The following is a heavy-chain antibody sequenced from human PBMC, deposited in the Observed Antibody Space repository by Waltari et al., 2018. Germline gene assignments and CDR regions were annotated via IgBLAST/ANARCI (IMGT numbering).Heavy chain of an antibody. CDR2: IRSGASTI. CDR3: ARGEGGANEY. Sequence: EVQLVESGGGLVQPGGSLRLLCAASGFTFRNYEMNWVRQAPGKGLEWVSYIRSGASTIFYADSVKGRFTISTDNAKNSVYLEMNSLRADDTAIYYCARGEGGANEYWGQGTLVTVSS. CDR1: GFTFRNYE. V-gene: IGHV3-48*03. D-gene: IGHD1-26*01. J-gene: IGHJ4*01.